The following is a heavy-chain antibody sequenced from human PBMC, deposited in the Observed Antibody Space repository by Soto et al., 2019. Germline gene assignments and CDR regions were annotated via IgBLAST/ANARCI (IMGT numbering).Heavy chain of an antibody. CDR3: ARGRAARKREYFDY. D-gene: IGHD6-6*01. CDR1: GGSFSGYY. Sequence: SETLCLTCAVYGGSFSGYYWSWIRQPPGKGLEWIGEINHSGSTNYNPSLKSRVTISVDTSKNQFSLKLSSVTAADTAVYYCARGRAARKREYFDYWGQGTLVTVSS. V-gene: IGHV4-34*01. CDR2: INHSGST. J-gene: IGHJ4*02.